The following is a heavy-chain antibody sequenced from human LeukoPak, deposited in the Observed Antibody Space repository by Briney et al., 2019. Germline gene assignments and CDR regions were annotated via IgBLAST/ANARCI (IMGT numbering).Heavy chain of an antibody. J-gene: IGHJ3*02. CDR2: INPSGGST. D-gene: IGHD5/OR15-5a*01. Sequence: ASVKVSCKASGGTFSSYAISWVRQAPGQGLEWMGIINPSGGSTSYAQKFQGRVTMTRDTSTSTVYMELSSLRSEDTAVYYCARGSVEAFDIWGQGTMVTVSS. CDR3: ARGSVEAFDI. V-gene: IGHV1-46*01. CDR1: GGTFSSYA.